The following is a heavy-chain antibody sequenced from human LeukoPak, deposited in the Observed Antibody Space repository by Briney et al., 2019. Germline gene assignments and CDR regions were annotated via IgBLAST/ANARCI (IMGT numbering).Heavy chain of an antibody. CDR3: ASGQSYYYDSSGYLNLFDY. J-gene: IGHJ4*02. CDR2: IIDNGGST. D-gene: IGHD3-22*01. CDR1: GFTFSGYA. Sequence: GGSLRLSCAASGFTFSGYAMSWVRQAPGKGLEWVSGIIDNGGSTYYADSVKGRFTISRDNSKNTLYLQMNSLRAEDTAVYYCASGQSYYYDSSGYLNLFDYWGQGTLVTVSS. V-gene: IGHV3-23*01.